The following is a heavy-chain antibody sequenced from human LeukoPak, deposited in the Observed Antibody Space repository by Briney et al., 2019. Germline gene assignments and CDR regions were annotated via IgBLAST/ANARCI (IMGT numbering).Heavy chain of an antibody. V-gene: IGHV3-21*01. J-gene: IGHJ4*02. D-gene: IGHD2/OR15-2a*01. CDR2: ITSSGRYI. CDR3: TRRGSQWDFLVDY. Sequence: PGGSLRLSCAASGFTFGSYSMNWVRQAPAKGLEWVSSITSSGRYIYYADSVKGRFTISRGNSENSLYLQMDSLTAEDTAVYYCTRRGSQWDFLVDYWGQGTRVAVSP. CDR1: GFTFGSYS.